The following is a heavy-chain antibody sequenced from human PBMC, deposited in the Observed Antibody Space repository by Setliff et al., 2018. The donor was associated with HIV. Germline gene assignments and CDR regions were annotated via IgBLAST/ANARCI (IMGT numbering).Heavy chain of an antibody. J-gene: IGHJ4*02. CDR3: ARGWEWGAPLDY. V-gene: IGHV4-4*07. D-gene: IGHD1-26*01. Sequence: SETLSLTCAVSGYSISSGYYWSWIRQPAGKGLEWIGHIFTSGSTNYNPSLKSRVTMSVDTSKNQFSLRLSSVTAADTAVYYCARGWEWGAPLDYWGQGTLVTVSS. CDR1: GYSISSGYY. CDR2: IFTSGST.